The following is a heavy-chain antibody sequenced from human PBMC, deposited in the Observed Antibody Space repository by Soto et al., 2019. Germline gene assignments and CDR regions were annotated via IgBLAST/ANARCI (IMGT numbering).Heavy chain of an antibody. D-gene: IGHD2-15*01. CDR3: SRGPGGPDGPGDY. Sequence: QVQLVQSGAEVKKPGASVKVSCKASGYTFTSYAMHWVRQAPGQRLEWMGWINAGNGNTKYSRKFQGRVTITRDTSASTAYMDLSSLRSEDTAVYYCSRGPGGPDGPGDYWGQGTLVTVSS. CDR1: GYTFTSYA. CDR2: INAGNGNT. V-gene: IGHV1-3*01. J-gene: IGHJ4*02.